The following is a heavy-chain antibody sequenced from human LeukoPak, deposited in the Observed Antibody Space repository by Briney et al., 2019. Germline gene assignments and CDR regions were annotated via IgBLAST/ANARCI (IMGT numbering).Heavy chain of an antibody. CDR2: IYYSGST. V-gene: IGHV4-59*08. Sequence: PSETLSLTCTVSGGSISSYYSSWIRQPPGKGLEWIGYIYYSGSTNYNPSLKSRVTISVDTSKNQFSLKLSSVTAADTAVYYCARHYSPTAMVGFACWGQGTLVTVSS. CDR3: ARHYSPTAMVGFAC. D-gene: IGHD5-18*01. CDR1: GGSISSYY. J-gene: IGHJ4*02.